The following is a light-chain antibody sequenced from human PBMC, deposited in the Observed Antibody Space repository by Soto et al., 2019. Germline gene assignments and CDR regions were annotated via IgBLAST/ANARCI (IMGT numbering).Light chain of an antibody. CDR1: QSVSSS. J-gene: IGKJ4*01. CDR3: QQRRNWPLT. CDR2: DAS. V-gene: IGKV3-11*01. Sequence: EIVLTQSPATLSLSPGERATLSCRASQSVSSSLAWYQQKPGQAPRLLIYDASNRATGIPARFSGSGSGTDFTLTISSLEPEEFAVYYWQQRRNWPLTFGGGTKVEIK.